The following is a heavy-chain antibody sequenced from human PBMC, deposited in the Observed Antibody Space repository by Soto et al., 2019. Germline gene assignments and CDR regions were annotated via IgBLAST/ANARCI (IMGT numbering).Heavy chain of an antibody. V-gene: IGHV3-74*01. CDR1: GFTFSSYW. CDR3: ASSYGTGSYWPTY. D-gene: IGHD3-10*01. CDR2: INSDGRSK. J-gene: IGHJ4*02. Sequence: EVQLVESGGGLVQPGGSLRLSCAASGFTFSSYWMHWVRQAPGKGLVWVSRINSDGRSKSYADSVKGRFTISRDNAKNTLYLQKNRLRAEDTVVFYCASSYGTGSYWPTYWGQGTLVTVSS.